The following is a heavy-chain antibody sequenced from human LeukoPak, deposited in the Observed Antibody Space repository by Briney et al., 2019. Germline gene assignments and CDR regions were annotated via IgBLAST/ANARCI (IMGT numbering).Heavy chain of an antibody. CDR2: IIPIFGTA. CDR1: GGTFSSYA. J-gene: IGHJ6*03. CDR3: ARLIGSGVYYYMDV. Sequence: ASVKVSCKASGGTFSSYAISWVRQAPGQGLEWMGGIIPIFGTANYAQKFQGRVTITADESTSTAYMELSSLRSEDTAVYCCARLIGSGVYYYMDVWGKGTTVTVSS. V-gene: IGHV1-69*13. D-gene: IGHD2-15*01.